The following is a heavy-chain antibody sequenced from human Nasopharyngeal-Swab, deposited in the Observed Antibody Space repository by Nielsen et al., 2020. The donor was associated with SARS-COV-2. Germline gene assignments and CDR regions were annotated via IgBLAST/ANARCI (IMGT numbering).Heavy chain of an antibody. CDR3: ARDTGRSKMKLPDY. CDR1: GFTFSSYS. J-gene: IGHJ4*02. V-gene: IGHV3-48*04. Sequence: GESLKISCAASGFTFSSYSVNWVRQAPGKGLEWVSYISSSSSTIYYADSVKGRFTISRDNAKSSLYLQMNSLRAEDTAVYYCARDTGRSKMKLPDYWGQGTLVTVSS. D-gene: IGHD4-17*01. CDR2: ISSSSSTI.